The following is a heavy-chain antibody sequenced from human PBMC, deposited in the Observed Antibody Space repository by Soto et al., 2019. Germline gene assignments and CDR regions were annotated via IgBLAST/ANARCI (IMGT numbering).Heavy chain of an antibody. V-gene: IGHV1-46*01. D-gene: IGHD2-15*01. CDR2: INPSGGST. J-gene: IGHJ3*02. CDR3: AKESIRRGSGLDAFDI. CDR1: GYTFTSYY. Sequence: ASVKVSCKASGYTFTSYYMHWVRQAPGQGLEWMGIINPSGGSTSYAQKFQGRVTMTRDTSTSTVYMELSSLRSEDTAVYYCAKESIRRGSGLDAFDIWGQGTMVTVSS.